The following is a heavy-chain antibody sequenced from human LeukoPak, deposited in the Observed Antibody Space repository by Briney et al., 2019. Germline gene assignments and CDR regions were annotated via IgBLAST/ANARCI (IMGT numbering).Heavy chain of an antibody. CDR1: GFTFDDYA. D-gene: IGHD3-10*01. CDR3: AKEVWFGESDAGWFDP. CDR2: ISWNSGSI. J-gene: IGHJ5*02. V-gene: IGHV3-9*01. Sequence: PGRFLRLSCAASGFTFDDYAMPWVRQAPGKGLEWVSGISWNSGSIGYADSVKVRFTISRDNAKNSLYLQMNSLRAEDTALYYCAKEVWFGESDAGWFDPWGQGTLVTVSS.